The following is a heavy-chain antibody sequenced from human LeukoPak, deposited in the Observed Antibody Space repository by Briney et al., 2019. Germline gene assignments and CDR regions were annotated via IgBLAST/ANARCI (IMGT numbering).Heavy chain of an antibody. D-gene: IGHD6-6*01. Sequence: SETLSLTCTVSGVSISSYYWSWLRQPPGKGLEWIGYIYYSGSTNYNPSLKSRVTISVDTSKNQFSLKLSSVTAADTAVYYCARDRSIAARPDAFDIWGQGTMVTVSS. CDR1: GVSISSYY. CDR3: ARDRSIAARPDAFDI. CDR2: IYYSGST. V-gene: IGHV4-59*01. J-gene: IGHJ3*02.